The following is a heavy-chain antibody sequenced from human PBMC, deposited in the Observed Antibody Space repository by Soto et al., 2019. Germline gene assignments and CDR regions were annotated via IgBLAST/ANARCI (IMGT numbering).Heavy chain of an antibody. CDR3: ARDGVGVTAFWGYLDY. CDR1: GSIFRGYG. D-gene: IGHD2-8*01. Sequence: QVHLVESGGGVVQPGRSLRLSCAASGSIFRGYGMHWIRQAPGKGLEWVAVIRFDGSNINYADSVMGRFTISRDNSKNTLYLEMNSLRVEDMAVYYCARDGVGVTAFWGYLDYWGQGTLVTVSS. J-gene: IGHJ4*02. CDR2: IRFDGSNI. V-gene: IGHV3-33*01.